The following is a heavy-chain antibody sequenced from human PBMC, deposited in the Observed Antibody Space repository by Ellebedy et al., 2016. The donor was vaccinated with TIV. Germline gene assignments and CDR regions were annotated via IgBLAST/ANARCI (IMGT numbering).Heavy chain of an antibody. D-gene: IGHD2-2*01. CDR3: ASGGGCSNSTCFEDWFDP. Sequence: AASVKVSCKASGYTFTSYDINWVRQASGQGLEWMGWMNPNSGKTGYAQKFQGRVTMTRNTYIGTAYMELSSLRSEDTAVYYCASGGGCSNSTCFEDWFDPWGQGTLVTVSS. V-gene: IGHV1-8*01. J-gene: IGHJ5*02. CDR2: MNPNSGKT. CDR1: GYTFTSYD.